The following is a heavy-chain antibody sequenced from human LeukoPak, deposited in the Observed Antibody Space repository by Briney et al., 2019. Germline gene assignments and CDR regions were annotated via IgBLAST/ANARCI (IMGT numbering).Heavy chain of an antibody. J-gene: IGHJ4*02. Sequence: PSETLSLTCTVSGGSIGSYYWSWIRQPPGKGLEWIGYIYYSGSTNYNPSLKSRVTISVDTSKNQFSLKLSSVTAADTAVYYCARHTYYYDSSGYSFLDYWGQGTLVTVSS. CDR2: IYYSGST. V-gene: IGHV4-59*08. CDR1: GGSIGSYY. D-gene: IGHD3-22*01. CDR3: ARHTYYYDSSGYSFLDY.